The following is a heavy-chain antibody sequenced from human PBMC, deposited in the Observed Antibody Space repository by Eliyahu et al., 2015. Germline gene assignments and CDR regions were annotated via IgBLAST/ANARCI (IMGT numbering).Heavy chain of an antibody. J-gene: IGHJ4*02. CDR3: ARCGWYNPFDY. CDR2: ISYSGSA. Sequence: QLQLQESGPGLVKPSETLSLTCTVSGGSISSGTYYWGWIRQPPGKGLEWIGTISYSGSAFYNPSLKSRVTISVDTSKNHFSLNLSSVTAADTAVYYCARCGWYNPFDYWGQGTLVTVSS. D-gene: IGHD6-19*01. V-gene: IGHV4-39*02. CDR1: GGSISSGTYY.